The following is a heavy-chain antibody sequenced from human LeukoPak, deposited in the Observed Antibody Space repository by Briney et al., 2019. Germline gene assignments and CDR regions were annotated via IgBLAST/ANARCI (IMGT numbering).Heavy chain of an antibody. CDR3: ARDHTVGANNFGY. CDR1: GFIFSSYS. CDR2: ISSSSSFI. Sequence: GGSLRLSCAASGFIFSSYSMNWVRQAPGKGLEWVSSISSSSSFIYYADSVKGRFTISRDNAKNSLHLQMNSLRAEDTAVYYCARDHTVGANNFGYWGQGTLVTVSS. D-gene: IGHD1-26*01. J-gene: IGHJ4*02. V-gene: IGHV3-21*01.